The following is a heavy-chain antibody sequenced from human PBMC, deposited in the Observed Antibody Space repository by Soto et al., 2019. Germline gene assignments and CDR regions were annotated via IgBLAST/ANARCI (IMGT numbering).Heavy chain of an antibody. CDR3: ARGSGYYDFWSGYYSYYYGMDV. Sequence: SETLSLTCAVYGGSFSGYYWSWIRQPPGKGLEWIGEINHSGSTNYNPSLKSRVTISVDTSKNQFSLKLSSVTAADTAVYYCARGSGYYDFWSGYYSYYYGMDVWGQGTTVTVSS. D-gene: IGHD3-3*01. CDR1: GGSFSGYY. CDR2: INHSGST. V-gene: IGHV4-34*01. J-gene: IGHJ6*02.